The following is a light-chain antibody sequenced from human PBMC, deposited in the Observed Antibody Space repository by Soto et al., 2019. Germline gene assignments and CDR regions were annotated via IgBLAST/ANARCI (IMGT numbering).Light chain of an antibody. Sequence: EIVLTQSPGTLSLSPGERATLSCRASQSVTSSYLAWYQQTPGQTPRLLIYAASNRATGIPDRFSGSGSGTDFTLTISRLEPEDFAVYYCQQYGTSPWTFGQGTKVEIK. V-gene: IGKV3-20*01. CDR3: QQYGTSPWT. CDR2: AAS. J-gene: IGKJ1*01. CDR1: QSVTSSY.